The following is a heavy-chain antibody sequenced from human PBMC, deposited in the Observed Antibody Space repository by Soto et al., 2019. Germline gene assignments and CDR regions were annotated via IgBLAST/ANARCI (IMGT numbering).Heavy chain of an antibody. CDR3: ARDKYYYDSSGYPADY. J-gene: IGHJ4*02. CDR2: ISAYNGNT. D-gene: IGHD3-22*01. CDR1: GYTFTSYG. Sequence: ASVKVSCKASGYTFTSYGISWVRQAPGQGLEWMGWISAYNGNTNYAQKLQGRVTMTTDTSTSTAYMELRSLRSDDTAVYYCARDKYYYDSSGYPADYPGQGPLVPVSS. V-gene: IGHV1-18*04.